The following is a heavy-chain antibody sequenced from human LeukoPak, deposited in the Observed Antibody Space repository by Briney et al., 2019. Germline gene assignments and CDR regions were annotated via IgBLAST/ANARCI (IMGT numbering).Heavy chain of an antibody. CDR3: ARDRGGYYDY. CDR2: ITFDGTNT. CDR1: GFTLSNYA. D-gene: IGHD2-2*03. J-gene: IGHJ4*02. V-gene: IGHV3-30-3*01. Sequence: PGRSLRLSCAASGFTLSNYAMHWVRQPPGNGLEWLAVITFDGTNTYYADSVKGRLTISRDTSNSALHLQMDSLRVEDTALYYCARDRGGYYDYWGQGTLVSVSA.